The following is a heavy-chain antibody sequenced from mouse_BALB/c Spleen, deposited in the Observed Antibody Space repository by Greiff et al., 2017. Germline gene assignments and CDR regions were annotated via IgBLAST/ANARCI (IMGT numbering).Heavy chain of an antibody. Sequence: VQLQQSGPELVKPGASVKISCKASGYTFTDYNMHWVKQSHGKSLEWIGYIYPYNGGTGYNQKFKSKATLTVDNSSSTAYMELRSLTSEDSAVYYCARGENYYGSRYFDYWGQGTTLTVSS. CDR3: ARGENYYGSRYFDY. V-gene: IGHV1S29*02. CDR2: IYPYNGGT. CDR1: GYTFTDYN. D-gene: IGHD1-1*01. J-gene: IGHJ2*01.